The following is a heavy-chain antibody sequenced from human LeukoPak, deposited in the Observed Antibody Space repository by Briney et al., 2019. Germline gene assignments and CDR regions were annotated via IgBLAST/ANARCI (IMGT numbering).Heavy chain of an antibody. J-gene: IGHJ3*02. Sequence: ASVKVSCKASGGTFSSYAISWVRQAPGQGLEWMGGIIPIFGTANYAQKFQGRVTITTDESTSTAYMELSSLRSEDTAVYYCGRDSRGAAHDAFDIWGQGTMVTVSS. D-gene: IGHD3-10*01. V-gene: IGHV1-69*05. CDR1: GGTFSSYA. CDR2: IIPIFGTA. CDR3: GRDSRGAAHDAFDI.